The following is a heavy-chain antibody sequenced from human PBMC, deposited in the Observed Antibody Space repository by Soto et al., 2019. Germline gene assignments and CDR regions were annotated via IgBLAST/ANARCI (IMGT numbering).Heavy chain of an antibody. CDR2: IIPLFGTT. J-gene: IGHJ6*02. Sequence: QVQVVQSGVEVRRPGSSVKVSCKASGDTFKNCVISWVRQAPGQGLEWMGGIIPLFGTTDFAQRFQGRLTITTDEFTTTAYMELSRRRSEYPATYYSAAKLGVGQLSVVWGQGTTVIVAS. V-gene: IGHV1-69*01. CDR3: AAKLGVGQLSVV. D-gene: IGHD7-27*01. CDR1: GDTFKNCV.